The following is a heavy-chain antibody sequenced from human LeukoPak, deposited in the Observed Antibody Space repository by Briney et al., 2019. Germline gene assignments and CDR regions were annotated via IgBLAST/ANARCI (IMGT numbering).Heavy chain of an antibody. CDR3: VRQTYGSGSYYNLDC. CDR2: IYYSGST. D-gene: IGHD3-10*01. V-gene: IGHV4-39*01. CDR1: GGSISSSTHY. J-gene: IGHJ4*02. Sequence: SETLSLTCTVSGGSISSSTHYWGWIRQPPGRGLEWIGTIYYSGSTYYNPSLKSRATISVDTSKNQFSLKLGSVTAADTAVYYCVRQTYGSGSYYNLDCWGQGALVTVSS.